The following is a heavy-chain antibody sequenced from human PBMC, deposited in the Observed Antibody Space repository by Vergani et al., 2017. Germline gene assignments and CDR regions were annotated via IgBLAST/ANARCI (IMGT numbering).Heavy chain of an antibody. CDR2: ISAYNGNT. D-gene: IGHD1-26*01. CDR3: ARDGGVGATVIFYYYYYMDV. Sequence: QVQLVQSGAEVKKPGASVKVSCKASGYTFTSYGISWVRPAPGQGLEWMGWISAYNGNTNYAQKLQGRVTMTTDTSTSTAYMELRSLGSDDTAVYYCARDGGVGATVIFYYYYYMDVWGKGTTVTVSS. J-gene: IGHJ6*03. CDR1: GYTFTSYG. V-gene: IGHV1-18*01.